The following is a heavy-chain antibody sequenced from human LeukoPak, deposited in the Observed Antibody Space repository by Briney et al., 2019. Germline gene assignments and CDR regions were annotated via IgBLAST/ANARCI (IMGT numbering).Heavy chain of an antibody. J-gene: IGHJ5*02. CDR1: GGSISSYY. V-gene: IGHV4-59*01. CDR3: ARGDDTSFDP. D-gene: IGHD3-9*01. Sequence: SETLSLTCTVSGGSISSYYWSWIRQPPGKGLEWIGYIYYSGSTNYNPSLKSRVTISVDASKNQFSLKLSSVTAADTAVYYCARGDDTSFDPWGQGTLVTVSS. CDR2: IYYSGST.